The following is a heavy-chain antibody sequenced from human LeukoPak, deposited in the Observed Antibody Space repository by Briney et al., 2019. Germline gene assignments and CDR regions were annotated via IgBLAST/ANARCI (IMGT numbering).Heavy chain of an antibody. Sequence: GGSLRLSCAASGFTFSSYAMSWVRQAPGKGLEWVSVISGSGGSTYYADSVKGRFTISRDNSKNTLLLQMNSLSAEDTAVYYCAKDISPASYYYGMDVWGQGTTVTVSS. V-gene: IGHV3-23*01. CDR1: GFTFSSYA. CDR3: AKDISPASYYYGMDV. CDR2: ISGSGGST. J-gene: IGHJ6*02.